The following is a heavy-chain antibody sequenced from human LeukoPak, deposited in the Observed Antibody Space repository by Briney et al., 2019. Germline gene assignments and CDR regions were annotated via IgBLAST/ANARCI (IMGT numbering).Heavy chain of an antibody. Sequence: PGGSLRLSCAASGFIFDDYAMYWVRQVPGKGLGWVSGINWNSGNIVYADSVKGRFVISRDNAKNSLYLQMSSLRAEDMALYYCTRGRSNGLEVTFDYWGQGNLATVSS. CDR1: GFIFDDYA. D-gene: IGHD1-26*01. CDR3: TRGRSNGLEVTFDY. J-gene: IGHJ4*02. V-gene: IGHV3-9*03. CDR2: INWNSGNI.